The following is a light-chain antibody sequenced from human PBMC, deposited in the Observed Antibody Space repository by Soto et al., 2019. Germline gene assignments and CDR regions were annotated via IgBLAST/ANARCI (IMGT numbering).Light chain of an antibody. CDR3: QQSYSTPRIT. Sequence: DIQMTQSPSSLSASVGDRVTITCRASQSISGYLNWYQQKPGKAPQLLIYSASSLQSGVPSRFSGSGSGTDFTFIISSLQPEDFATYSCQQSYSTPRITFGPGTKVGIK. CDR1: QSISGY. V-gene: IGKV1-39*01. J-gene: IGKJ3*01. CDR2: SAS.